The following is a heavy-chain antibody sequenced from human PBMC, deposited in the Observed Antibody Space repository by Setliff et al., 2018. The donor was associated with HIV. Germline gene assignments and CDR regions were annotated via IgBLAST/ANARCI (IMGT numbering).Heavy chain of an antibody. CDR2: ITSSGTTT. Sequence: GGSLRLSCAASGFTFGSYDMNWVRQAPGKGLEWVSYITSSGTTTLYGDSMRGRFTASRDNAESSMYLQMNNLRAEDTAVYYCAIIRVNGSPYWGQGTPVTVSS. J-gene: IGHJ4*02. D-gene: IGHD3-10*01. CDR3: AIIRVNGSPY. CDR1: GFTFGSYD. V-gene: IGHV3-48*03.